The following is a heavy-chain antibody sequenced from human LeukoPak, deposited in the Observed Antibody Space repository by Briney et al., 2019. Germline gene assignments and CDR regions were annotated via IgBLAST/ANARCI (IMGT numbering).Heavy chain of an antibody. V-gene: IGHV1-2*06. CDR3: ARDRIAAAGQLYNWFDP. D-gene: IGHD6-13*01. J-gene: IGHJ5*02. CDR2: INPNSGGT. Sequence: ASVKVSCKASGYAFTGYYMHWVRQAPGQGLEWMGRINPNSGGTNYAQKFQGRATMTRDTSISTAYMELSRLRSDDTAVYYCARDRIAAAGQLYNWFDPWGQGTLVTVSS. CDR1: GYAFTGYY.